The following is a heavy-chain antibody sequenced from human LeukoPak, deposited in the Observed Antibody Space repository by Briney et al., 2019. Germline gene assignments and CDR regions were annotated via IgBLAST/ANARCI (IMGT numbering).Heavy chain of an antibody. Sequence: GASVKVSCKVSGYTLTELSMHWVRQAPGKGLEWMGGFDPEDGETIYAQKFQGRVTMTEDTSTDTAYMELSSLRSEDTAVYYCATAIGHCSSTSCYTTGWFDPWGQGTLVTVSS. CDR3: ATAIGHCSSTSCYTTGWFDP. V-gene: IGHV1-24*01. CDR1: GYTLTELS. D-gene: IGHD2-2*02. CDR2: FDPEDGET. J-gene: IGHJ5*02.